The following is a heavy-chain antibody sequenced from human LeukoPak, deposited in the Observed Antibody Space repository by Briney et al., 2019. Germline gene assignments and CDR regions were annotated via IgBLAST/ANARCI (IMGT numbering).Heavy chain of an antibody. J-gene: IGHJ4*02. D-gene: IGHD3-22*01. Sequence: VKVSCKASGGTFSSYAISWVRQAPGQGLEWMGRIIPIFGTANYALKFQGRVTITTDESTSTAYMELSSLRSEDTAVYYCARSYYYDSSGYRRFDYWGQGTLVTVSS. CDR1: GGTFSSYA. V-gene: IGHV1-69*05. CDR3: ARSYYYDSSGYRRFDY. CDR2: IIPIFGTA.